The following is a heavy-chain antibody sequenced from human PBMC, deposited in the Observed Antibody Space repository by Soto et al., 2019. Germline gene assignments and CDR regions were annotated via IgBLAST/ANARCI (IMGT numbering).Heavy chain of an antibody. CDR3: AGVEAVAGHEYYRH. CDR2: IYYSGST. D-gene: IGHD6-19*01. Sequence: SETLSLTCTVSAGSLSSYYWSWIRQPPGKALEWIGYIYYSGSTNYNPSLKSRVTISVDTSKNQFSLKLSSVTAADTAVYYCAGVEAVAGHEYYRHWGQVTRGTV. V-gene: IGHV4-59*01. J-gene: IGHJ1*01. CDR1: AGSLSSYY.